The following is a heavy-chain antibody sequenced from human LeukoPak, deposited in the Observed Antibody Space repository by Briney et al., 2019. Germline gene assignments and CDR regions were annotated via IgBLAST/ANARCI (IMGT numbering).Heavy chain of an antibody. CDR3: ARATRGFDP. Sequence: PSETLSLTCTVSGYSISSGYYWGWIRQPPGKGLEWIGSIYHSGSTYYNPSLKSRVTISVDTSKNQFSLKLYSVTAADTAVYYCARATRGFDPWGQGTLVTVSS. CDR2: IYHSGST. J-gene: IGHJ5*02. CDR1: GYSISSGYY. V-gene: IGHV4-38-2*02. D-gene: IGHD2-2*01.